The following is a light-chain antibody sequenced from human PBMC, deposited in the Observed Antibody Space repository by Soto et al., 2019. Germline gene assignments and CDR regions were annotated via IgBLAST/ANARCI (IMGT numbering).Light chain of an antibody. V-gene: IGKV3-11*01. CDR2: DAS. J-gene: IGKJ4*01. Sequence: EIVLTQSPAPLSLSPGERATLSCRASQNVGTYLAWYQQKPGQAPRLLISDASNRATAIPARFRGSGSETDFTLTISGLEPEDYGIYYCQQRSDWPLLTFGGGTRVEIK. CDR1: QNVGTY. CDR3: QQRSDWPLLT.